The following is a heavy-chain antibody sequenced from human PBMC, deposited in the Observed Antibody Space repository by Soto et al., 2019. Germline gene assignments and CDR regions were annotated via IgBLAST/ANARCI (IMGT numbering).Heavy chain of an antibody. J-gene: IGHJ6*02. CDR2: ISYDGSNK. Sequence: GSLRLSCAASGFTFSSYGMHWVRQAPGKGLEWVAVISYDGSNKYYADSVKGRFTISRDNSKNTLYLQMNSLRAEDTAVYYCAKGGTNGTNALSEGMDVWGQGTTVTVSS. D-gene: IGHD1-1*01. CDR3: AKGGTNGTNALSEGMDV. V-gene: IGHV3-30*18. CDR1: GFTFSSYG.